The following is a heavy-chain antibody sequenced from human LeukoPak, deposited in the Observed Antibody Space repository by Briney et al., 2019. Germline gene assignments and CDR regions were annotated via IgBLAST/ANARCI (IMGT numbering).Heavy chain of an antibody. Sequence: SVKVSCKASGYTFTSYGISWVRQAPGQGLEWMGGIIPIFGTANYAQKFQGRVTITADKSTSTAYMELSSLRSEDTAVYYCARRVFWSGYRNWFDPWGQGTLVTVSS. CDR3: ARRVFWSGYRNWFDP. CDR1: GYTFTSYG. J-gene: IGHJ5*02. CDR2: IIPIFGTA. V-gene: IGHV1-69*06. D-gene: IGHD3-3*01.